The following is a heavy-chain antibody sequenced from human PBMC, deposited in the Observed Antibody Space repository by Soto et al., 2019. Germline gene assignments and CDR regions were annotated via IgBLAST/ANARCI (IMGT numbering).Heavy chain of an antibody. Sequence: GGSLRLSCAASGFTFSSYSMNWVRQAPGKGLEWVSSISSSSGYIYYADSVKGRFTISRDNAKNSLYLQMNSLRAEDTAVYYCARKAVVVAANAFDIWGQGTMVTVSS. CDR2: ISSSSGYI. J-gene: IGHJ3*02. CDR3: ARKAVVVAANAFDI. CDR1: GFTFSSYS. V-gene: IGHV3-21*01. D-gene: IGHD2-15*01.